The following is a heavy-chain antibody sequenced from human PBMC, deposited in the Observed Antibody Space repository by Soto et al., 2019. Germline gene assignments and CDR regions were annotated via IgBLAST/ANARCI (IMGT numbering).Heavy chain of an antibody. CDR3: ARAPLTIFGVVNDYYYYYMDV. CDR2: IYHSGST. Sequence: SETLSLTCAVSSGSISSSNWWSWVRQPPGKGLEWIGEIYHSGSTNYNPSLKSRVTISVDTSKNQFSLKLSSVTAADTAVYYCARAPLTIFGVVNDYYYYYMDVWGKGTTVTVSS. CDR1: SGSISSSNW. J-gene: IGHJ6*03. D-gene: IGHD3-3*01. V-gene: IGHV4-4*02.